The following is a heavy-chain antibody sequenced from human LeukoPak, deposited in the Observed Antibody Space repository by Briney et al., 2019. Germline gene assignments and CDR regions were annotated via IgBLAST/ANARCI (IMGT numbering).Heavy chain of an antibody. Sequence: SETLSLTCAVYGGSFSGYYWSWIRQPPGKGLEGIGEINHSGSTNYNPSLKSRVTISVDTSKNQFSLKLSSVTAADTAVYYCARGRPPILAYCGGDCYPNFGYWGQGTLVTVSS. D-gene: IGHD2-21*02. J-gene: IGHJ4*02. CDR3: ARGRPPILAYCGGDCYPNFGY. CDR2: INHSGST. CDR1: GGSFSGYY. V-gene: IGHV4-34*01.